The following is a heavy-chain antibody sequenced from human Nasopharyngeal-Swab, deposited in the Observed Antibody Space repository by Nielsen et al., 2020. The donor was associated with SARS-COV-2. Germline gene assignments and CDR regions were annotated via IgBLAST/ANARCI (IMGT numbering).Heavy chain of an antibody. CDR2: ISVSSLTT. Sequence: GGSLRLSCAVSGFPLKNYNMIWVSQAPGKGLEWLSYISVSSLTTYYADSVKGRFTISRDNAKNTLYLQINSLRVEDTAVYYCARWRGSTTWYFDYWGQGTLVTVSS. CDR1: GFPLKNYN. V-gene: IGHV3-48*04. D-gene: IGHD2-2*01. CDR3: ARWRGSTTWYFDY. J-gene: IGHJ4*02.